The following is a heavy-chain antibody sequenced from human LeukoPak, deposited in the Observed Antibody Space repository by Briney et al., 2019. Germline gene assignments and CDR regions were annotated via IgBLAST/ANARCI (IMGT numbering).Heavy chain of an antibody. J-gene: IGHJ6*04. CDR1: GFTFSDFS. D-gene: IGHD3-10*02. Sequence: GGSLRLSCVASGFTFSDFSLNWVRQAPGKGLEWISYISSSGSTIYYADSVKGRFTISKDNAKNSLYLQMNSLRAEDTAVYYCAELGITMIGGVWGKGTTVTISS. CDR3: AELGITMIGGV. CDR2: ISSSGSTI. V-gene: IGHV3-48*04.